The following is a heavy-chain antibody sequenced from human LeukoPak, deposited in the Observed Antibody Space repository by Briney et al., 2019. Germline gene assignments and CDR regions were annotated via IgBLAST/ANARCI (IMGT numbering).Heavy chain of an antibody. V-gene: IGHV3-74*01. CDR3: LRDLNWSLDQ. CDR1: GFTFSNYM. Sequence: GGSLRLSCAASGFTFSNYMMHWVRQAPGKGLVWVSRIKSGGITITYADSVKGRFTISRDNAKNTLYLQMNSLRAEDTAVYYCLRDLNWSLDQWGQGTLVTVSS. D-gene: IGHD1-20*01. CDR2: IKSGGITI. J-gene: IGHJ4*02.